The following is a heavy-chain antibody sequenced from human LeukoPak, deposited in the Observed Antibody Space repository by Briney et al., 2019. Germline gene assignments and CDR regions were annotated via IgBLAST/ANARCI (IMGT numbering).Heavy chain of an antibody. Sequence: ASVKVSCKAARYTVTSYAMNWVRQPPGQGPEWMGWIDTSTGNPTYAQGFTGRFVFSLDTSFSTAYLQISSLKAEDTAVYYGARTWIQLWLVSIWCDPWGQGTLVPVS. CDR3: ARTWIQLWLVSIWCDP. J-gene: IGHJ5*02. CDR1: RYTVTSYA. D-gene: IGHD5-18*01. CDR2: IDTSTGNP. V-gene: IGHV7-4-1*02.